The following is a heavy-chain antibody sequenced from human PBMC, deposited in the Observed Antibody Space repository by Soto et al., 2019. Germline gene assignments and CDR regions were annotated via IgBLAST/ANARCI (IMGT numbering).Heavy chain of an antibody. Sequence: QLQLRESGPGLVKPSETLSLTCSVSGGSVSISTYYWAWVRQTPGKGLEWLGSILHSGSTYYNPSLKSRLTLSVDTSEDQFARNLSSVTATDTGVYYCATLPAAMDFYGSDVWGPGTTVPVSS. CDR2: ILHSGST. CDR1: GGSVSISTYY. V-gene: IGHV4-39*01. D-gene: IGHD2-2*01. J-gene: IGHJ6*02. CDR3: ATLPAAMDFYGSDV.